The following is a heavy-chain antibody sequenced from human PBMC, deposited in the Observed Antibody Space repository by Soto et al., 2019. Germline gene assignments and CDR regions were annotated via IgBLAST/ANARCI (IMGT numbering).Heavy chain of an antibody. CDR2: IDHGGSA. V-gene: IGHV4-34*01. CDR1: GGSLNGFQ. CDR3: AREVPVTDYYYMDV. D-gene: IGHD3-10*01. J-gene: IGHJ6*03. Sequence: QVHLQQWGAGLVRPSETLFLTCAVYGGSLNGFQWSWIRQAPGKRLEWIGQIDHGGSANYNPSLKSRVILSVDSSKSQLSLTVTSVTAADSAVYYCAREVPVTDYYYMDVWGKGTTVTVSS.